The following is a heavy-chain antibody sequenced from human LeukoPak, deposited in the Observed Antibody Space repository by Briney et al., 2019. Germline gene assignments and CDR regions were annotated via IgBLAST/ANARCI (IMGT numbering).Heavy chain of an antibody. V-gene: IGHV3-53*01. Sequence: PGGSLRLSCAASELTVTSNYMSWVRQAPGKGLQWVSVIYPGGDIYYADSVKGRFIISRDNSKNTLSLQMNSLTAGDTAVYYCTTRPLGSCSGNSCQGLDYWGQGTLVTVSS. CDR3: TTRPLGSCSGNSCQGLDY. CDR2: IYPGGDI. J-gene: IGHJ4*02. CDR1: ELTVTSNY. D-gene: IGHD2-2*01.